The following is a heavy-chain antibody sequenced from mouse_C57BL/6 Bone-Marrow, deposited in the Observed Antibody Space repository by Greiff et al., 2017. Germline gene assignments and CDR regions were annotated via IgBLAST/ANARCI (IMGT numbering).Heavy chain of an antibody. CDR2: IDPEDGDT. Sequence: EVQLQQSGAELVRPGASVKLSCTASGFNIKDYYMHWVKQRPEQGLEWIGRIDPEDGDTEYAPKFQGKATMTADTSSSTAYLQLSSLTSEDTAVYYCATVYYGSRGLDYWGQGTTLTVSS. D-gene: IGHD1-1*01. V-gene: IGHV14-1*01. J-gene: IGHJ2*01. CDR3: ATVYYGSRGLDY. CDR1: GFNIKDYY.